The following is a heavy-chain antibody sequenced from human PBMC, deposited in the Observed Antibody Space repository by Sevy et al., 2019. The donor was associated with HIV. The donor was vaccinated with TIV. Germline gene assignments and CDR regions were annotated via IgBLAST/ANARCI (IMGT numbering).Heavy chain of an antibody. CDR1: GGSISSGDYY. J-gene: IGHJ3*02. CDR2: IYYSGST. V-gene: IGHV4-30-4*01. D-gene: IGHD5-18*01. Sequence: SETLSLTCTVSGGSISSGDYYWSWIRQPPGKGLEWIGYIYYSGSTYYNPSLKSRVTISVDTSKNQFSLRLSSVTAADTAVYYCAREEAAMVPDAFDIWGQGTMVTVSS. CDR3: AREEAAMVPDAFDI.